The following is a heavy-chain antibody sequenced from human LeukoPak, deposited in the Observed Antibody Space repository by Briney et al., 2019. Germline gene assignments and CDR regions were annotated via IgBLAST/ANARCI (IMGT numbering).Heavy chain of an antibody. V-gene: IGHV1-46*01. D-gene: IGHD2-15*01. CDR1: GYTFTGYY. CDR2: INPSGGST. Sequence: ASVKVSCKASGYTFTGYYMHWVRQAPGQGLEWMGIINPSGGSTSYAQKFQGRVTMTRDMSTSTVYMELSSLRSEDTAVYYCARGRHVVVAATPNLSYWGQGTLVTVSS. J-gene: IGHJ4*02. CDR3: ARGRHVVVAATPNLSY.